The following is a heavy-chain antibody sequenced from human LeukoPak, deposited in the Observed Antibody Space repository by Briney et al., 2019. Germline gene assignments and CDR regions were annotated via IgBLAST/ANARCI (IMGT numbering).Heavy chain of an antibody. CDR1: GFTFSSSA. J-gene: IGHJ4*02. D-gene: IGHD5-24*01. CDR3: AKSGYNRFDY. CDR2: ISGSGSGGST. Sequence: GGSLRLSCAASGFTFSSSAMSWVRQTPGKGLEWVSNISGSGSGGSTYYADSVKGRFTISRDNSKNTLYLQMNSLRAEDTAVYYCAKSGYNRFDYWGQGTLVTVSS. V-gene: IGHV3-23*01.